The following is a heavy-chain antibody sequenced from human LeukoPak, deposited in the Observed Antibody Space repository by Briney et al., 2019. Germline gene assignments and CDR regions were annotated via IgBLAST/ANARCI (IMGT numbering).Heavy chain of an antibody. D-gene: IGHD6-13*01. Sequence: ASGKVSCKASGGTFSNYVISWVRQAPGQGLEWVGGITPVFATANYSQKFQDRVTITADESTSTAYMELSSLRSEDTAVYYCARVVSIAAAGKGYLDYWGQGTLVTVSS. J-gene: IGHJ4*02. CDR1: GGTFSNYV. V-gene: IGHV1-69*13. CDR3: ARVVSIAAAGKGYLDY. CDR2: ITPVFATA.